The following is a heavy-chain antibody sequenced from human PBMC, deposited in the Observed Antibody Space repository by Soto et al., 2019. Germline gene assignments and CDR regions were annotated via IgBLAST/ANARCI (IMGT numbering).Heavy chain of an antibody. J-gene: IGHJ4*02. CDR2: IIPIFGTA. Sequence: QVQLVQSGAEVKKPGSSVKVSCKASGGTFSSYAISWVRQAPGQGLEWMGGIIPIFGTANYAQKFQGRVTITADESTNTAYMELSSLRSEDTAVYYCASGAIVEMATISSYYFDYWGQGTLVTVSS. V-gene: IGHV1-69*01. CDR3: ASGAIVEMATISSYYFDY. D-gene: IGHD5-12*01. CDR1: GGTFSSYA.